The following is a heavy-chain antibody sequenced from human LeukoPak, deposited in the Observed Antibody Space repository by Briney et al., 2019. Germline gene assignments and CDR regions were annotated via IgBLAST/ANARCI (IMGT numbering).Heavy chain of an antibody. CDR3: ARHRRSGSGGYENAFDI. J-gene: IGHJ3*02. CDR2: IYSGGST. V-gene: IGHV4-39*01. CDR1: GRSISSSSYY. Sequence: PSETLSLTCTVSGRSISSSSYYWDWLRQPPGKGLEWIANIYSGGSTYYTPSLKSRVTISVDTSKSQFSLKLSSVTAADTAIYFCARHRRSGSGGYENAFDIWGQGTMVTVSS. D-gene: IGHD5-12*01.